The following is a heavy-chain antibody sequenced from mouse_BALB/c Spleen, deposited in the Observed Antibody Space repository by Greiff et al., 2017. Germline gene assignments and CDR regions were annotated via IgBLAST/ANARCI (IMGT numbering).Heavy chain of an antibody. CDR3: TRYGNWYFDV. Sequence: QVQLQQSGAELVRPGASVKLSCKASGYTFTSYWINWVKQRPGQGLEWIGNIYPSDSYTNYNQKFKDKATLTVDKSSSTAYMQLSSPTSEDSAVYYCTRYGNWYFDVWGAGTTVTVSS. V-gene: IGHV1-69*02. J-gene: IGHJ1*01. CDR2: IYPSDSYT. D-gene: IGHD2-1*01. CDR1: GYTFTSYW.